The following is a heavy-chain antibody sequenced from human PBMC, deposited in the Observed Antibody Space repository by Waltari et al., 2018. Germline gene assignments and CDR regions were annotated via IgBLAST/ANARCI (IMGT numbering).Heavy chain of an antibody. CDR1: GFTFSSYG. V-gene: IGHV3-30*02. Sequence: QVQLVESGGGVVQPGGSLRLSCAASGFTFSSYGMHWVRQAPGKGLEWVAFIRYDGSNKYYADSVKGRFTIARDNSKNTWYLQMNSLRAEDTAVYYGAKLRTSVGGATILPLSMDVWGQGTTVTVSS. CDR3: AKLRTSVGGATILPLSMDV. D-gene: IGHD1-26*01. CDR2: IRYDGSNK. J-gene: IGHJ6*02.